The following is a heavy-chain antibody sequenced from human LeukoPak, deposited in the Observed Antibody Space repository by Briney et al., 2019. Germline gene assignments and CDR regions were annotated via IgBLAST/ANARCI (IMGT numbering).Heavy chain of an antibody. J-gene: IGHJ4*02. CDR2: IHPSGIT. V-gene: IGHV4-31*03. D-gene: IGHD5-24*01. CDR3: ARGQDAFKTGY. Sequence: PSETLSLTCTVSGGSLTIGYYYWTWIRQHPGKGLEWIGYIHPSGITDYNPPLQSRVTMSLDTSQNQFSLRLTSLTAADTAIYYCARGQDAFKTGYWGQGTLVTVSS. CDR1: GGSLTIGYYY.